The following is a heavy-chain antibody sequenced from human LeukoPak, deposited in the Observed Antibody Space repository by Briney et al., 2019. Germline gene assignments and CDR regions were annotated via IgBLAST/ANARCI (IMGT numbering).Heavy chain of an antibody. D-gene: IGHD2-15*01. CDR3: ARHTCSSGRCYNYYHYSMDV. CDR1: GGSITSISHH. CDR2: TYYSTST. Sequence: PSETLSLTCTVSGGSITSISHHWGWIRQPPGKGLEWIGSTYYSTSTQYNPSLKSRVTISVETSKNQFSLKLSSVTAADTAVYYCARHTCSSGRCYNYYHYSMDVWGQGTTVTVSS. J-gene: IGHJ6*02. V-gene: IGHV4-39*01.